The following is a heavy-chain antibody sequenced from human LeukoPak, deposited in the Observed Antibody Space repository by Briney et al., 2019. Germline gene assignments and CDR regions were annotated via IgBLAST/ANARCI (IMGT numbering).Heavy chain of an antibody. V-gene: IGHV7-4-1*02. D-gene: IGHD6-13*01. CDR2: INTNTGNP. Sequence: GESLKVSCKASGYTFSSYAMNWVRQAPGQGLEWMGWINTNTGNPTYAQGFTGRFVFSLDTSVSTAYLQISSLKAEDTAVYYCARDHRYGQQLDMDVWGKGTTVTVSS. J-gene: IGHJ6*03. CDR3: ARDHRYGQQLDMDV. CDR1: GYTFSSYA.